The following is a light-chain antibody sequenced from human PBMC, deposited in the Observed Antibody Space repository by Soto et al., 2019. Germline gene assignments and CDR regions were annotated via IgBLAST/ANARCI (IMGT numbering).Light chain of an antibody. V-gene: IGLV2-18*01. Sequence: QSALTQPPSVSGSPGQSVTISCSGTIDDVTAYYRVSWYQQTPGTAPKLMIYDVSNRPSGVPDRFSGSRSGNTASLTISGLQAEDEGDYYCSVYTRTSTYVFGTGTQVTVL. CDR2: DVS. J-gene: IGLJ1*01. CDR3: SVYTRTSTYV. CDR1: IDDVTAYYR.